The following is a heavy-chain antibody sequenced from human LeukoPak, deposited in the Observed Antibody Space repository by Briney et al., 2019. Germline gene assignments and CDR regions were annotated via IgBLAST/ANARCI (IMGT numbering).Heavy chain of an antibody. CDR1: GFTFSSYS. CDR3: AGGPYGDYSEYFQH. CDR2: ISDSSSYI. V-gene: IGHV3-21*01. J-gene: IGHJ1*01. Sequence: PGGSLRLSCAASGFTFSSYSMMWVRQAPGKGLEWVSSISDSSSYIYYADSVKGRFTISRDNAKNSLYLQMNSLRAEDTAVYYCAGGPYGDYSEYFQHWGQGTLVTVSS. D-gene: IGHD4-17*01.